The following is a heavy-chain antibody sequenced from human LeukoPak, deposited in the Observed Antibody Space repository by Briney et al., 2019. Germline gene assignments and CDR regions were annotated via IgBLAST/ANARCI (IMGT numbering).Heavy chain of an antibody. J-gene: IGHJ4*02. D-gene: IGHD5-18*01. CDR1: GGSISSYY. CDR2: IYYSGST. CDR3: ASFSGYSYGCDY. V-gene: IGHV4-59*08. Sequence: SETLSLTCTVSGGSISSYYWSWIRQPPGKGLEWIGYIYYSGSTNYNPSLKSRVTISVDTSKKQFSLKLSSVTAADTAVYYCASFSGYSYGCDYWGQGTLVTVSS.